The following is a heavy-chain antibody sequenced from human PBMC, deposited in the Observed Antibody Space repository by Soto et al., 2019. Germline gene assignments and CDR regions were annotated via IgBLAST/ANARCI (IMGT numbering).Heavy chain of an antibody. J-gene: IGHJ4*02. Sequence: QITLQESGPTVVRPTQTLTLTCTFSGFSLSTSGLGVGWIRQPPGKALEWLALIYWNDDKRYSPSLKARLTITKDTSKNQVVLTMTNMDPVDTATYYCAHRPSGWYLFDYWGQGTLVTVSS. CDR2: IYWNDDK. D-gene: IGHD6-19*01. V-gene: IGHV2-5*01. CDR1: GFSLSTSGLG. CDR3: AHRPSGWYLFDY.